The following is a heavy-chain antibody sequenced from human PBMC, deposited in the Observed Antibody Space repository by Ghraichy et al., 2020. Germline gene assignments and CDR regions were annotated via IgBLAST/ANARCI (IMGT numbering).Heavy chain of an antibody. J-gene: IGHJ6*03. CDR3: ARDMIVVDDRGKPGAPPEKYYYYYMDV. CDR1: GYTFTSYA. CDR2: INAGNGNT. V-gene: IGHV1-3*01. Sequence: ASVKVSCKASGYTFTSYAMHWVRQAPGQRLEWMGWINAGNGNTKYSQKFQGRVTITRDTSASTAYMELSSLRSEDTAVYYCARDMIVVDDRGKPGAPPEKYYYYYMDVWGKGTTVTVSS. D-gene: IGHD3-22*01.